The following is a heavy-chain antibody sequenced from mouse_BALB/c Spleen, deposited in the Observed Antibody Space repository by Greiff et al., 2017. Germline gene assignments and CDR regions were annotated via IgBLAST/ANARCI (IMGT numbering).Heavy chain of an antibody. D-gene: IGHD2-4*01. J-gene: IGHJ4*01. V-gene: IGHV1S29*02. Sequence: VQLKESGPELVKPGASVKISCKASGYTFTDYNMHWVKQSHGKSLEWIGYIYPYNGGTGYNQKFKSKATLTVDNSSSTAYMELRSLTSEDSAVYYCARYDYDVGYAMDYWGQGTSVTVSS. CDR1: GYTFTDYN. CDR3: ARYDYDVGYAMDY. CDR2: IYPYNGGT.